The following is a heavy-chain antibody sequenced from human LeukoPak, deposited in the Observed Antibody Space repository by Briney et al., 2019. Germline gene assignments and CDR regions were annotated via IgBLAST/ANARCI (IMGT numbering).Heavy chain of an antibody. D-gene: IGHD3-10*01. CDR1: GYTFTDYY. CDR3: ARDLRGKEANYYYYYMDV. CDR2: INPNSGGT. Sequence: ASVKVSCKASGYTFTDYYMHWVRQAPGQGLEWMGWINPNSGGTNYAQNFQGRVTLTRDTSISTAYMELNWLRSDDTAVYYCARDLRGKEANYYYYYMDVWGKGTTVTVSS. V-gene: IGHV1-2*02. J-gene: IGHJ6*03.